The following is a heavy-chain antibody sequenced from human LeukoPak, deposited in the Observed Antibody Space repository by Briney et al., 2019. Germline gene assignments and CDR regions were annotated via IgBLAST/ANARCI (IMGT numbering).Heavy chain of an antibody. D-gene: IGHD5-12*01. CDR1: GFSFSNYW. V-gene: IGHV3-7*01. Sequence: GGSLRLSCAASGFSFSNYWMTWVRQAPGKGLEWVANIKQDASEKYYVDSVNGRFTISRDNAQNSFYLQMNSLRAEDTAVYYCARDRGSTGYGLYDYWGQGTLVTVSS. CDR2: IKQDASEK. J-gene: IGHJ4*02. CDR3: ARDRGSTGYGLYDY.